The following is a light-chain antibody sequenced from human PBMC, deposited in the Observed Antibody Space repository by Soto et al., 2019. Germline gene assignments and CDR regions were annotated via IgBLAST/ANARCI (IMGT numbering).Light chain of an antibody. J-gene: IGLJ1*01. V-gene: IGLV2-14*01. CDR3: TSYTNSTYV. CDR1: SSDVGDYCC. Sequence: QSALTQPASVSGSPGQSITISCTGVSSDVGDYCCVSWYQQHPDKAPQLMIYHVTNRPLGVSSRFSGSKSGNTASLTISGLQAEDEADYYCTSYTNSTYVFGSGTKLTVL. CDR2: HVT.